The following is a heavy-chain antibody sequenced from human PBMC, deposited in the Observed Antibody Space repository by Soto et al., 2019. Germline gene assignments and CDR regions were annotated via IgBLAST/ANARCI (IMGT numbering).Heavy chain of an antibody. V-gene: IGHV3-30*18. CDR2: ISDDGSNK. CDR3: TKRRNVLRFLEWSSGMEV. CDR1: GFTFSNYG. D-gene: IGHD3-3*01. J-gene: IGHJ6*02. Sequence: SLIISCVASGFTFSNYGMHWVRQAPGKGLEWVAFISDDGSNKYYADSMRGRFTMSRDNSKRTLYLQMSSLRVEDTAVYYCTKRRNVLRFLEWSSGMEVWGQGTPVNVSS.